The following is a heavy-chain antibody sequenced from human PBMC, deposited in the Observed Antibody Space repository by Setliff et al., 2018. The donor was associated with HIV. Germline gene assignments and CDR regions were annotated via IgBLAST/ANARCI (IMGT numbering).Heavy chain of an antibody. V-gene: IGHV4-38-2*01. D-gene: IGHD3-16*01. CDR2: IWHSGST. J-gene: IGHJ4*02. CDR3: ARLGYVTFDFDY. Sequence: LSLTCAVSGYSISSGYYWGWIRQPPGKGLEWIGNIWHSGSTYYNPSLKSRVTISVDTSQNHFSLKLTSVTAADTAVYFCARLGYVTFDFDYWGQGTLVTVSS. CDR1: GYSISSGYY.